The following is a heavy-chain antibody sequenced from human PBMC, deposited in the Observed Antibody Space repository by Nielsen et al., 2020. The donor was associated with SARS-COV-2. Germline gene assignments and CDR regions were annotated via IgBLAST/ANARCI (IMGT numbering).Heavy chain of an antibody. CDR2: ISSSSSYI. D-gene: IGHD3-3*01. V-gene: IGHV3-21*01. J-gene: IGHJ6*02. CDR3: AREGDFWSGYYTSYYYYYGMDV. Sequence: WIRQPPGKGLEWVSSISSSSSYIYYADSVKGRFTISRDNAKNSLYLQMNSLRAEDTAVYYCAREGDFWSGYYTSYYYYYGMDVWGQGTTVTVSS.